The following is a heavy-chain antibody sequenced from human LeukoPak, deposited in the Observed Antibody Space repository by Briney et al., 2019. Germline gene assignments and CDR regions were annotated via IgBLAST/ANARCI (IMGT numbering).Heavy chain of an antibody. J-gene: IGHJ4*02. CDR2: ISSSSSTI. CDR3: ARDSIAAPLHY. V-gene: IGHV3-48*01. Sequence: PGGSLRLSCAASGFTFSSYSMNWVRQAPGKGLGWVSYISSSSSTIYYAASVKGRFTISRDNAKNSLYLQMNSLRAEDTAVYYCARDSIAAPLHYWGQGTLVTVSS. CDR1: GFTFSSYS. D-gene: IGHD6-6*01.